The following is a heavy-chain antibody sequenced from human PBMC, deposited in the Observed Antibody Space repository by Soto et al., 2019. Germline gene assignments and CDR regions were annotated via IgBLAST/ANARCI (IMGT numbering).Heavy chain of an antibody. CDR2: INHSGST. CDR1: GGSFSGYY. D-gene: IGHD2-15*01. V-gene: IGHV4-34*01. J-gene: IGHJ5*02. CDR3: ASYSHCSGGSCYLSP. Sequence: QVQLQQWGAGLLKPSETLSLTCAVYGGSFSGYYWSWIRQPPGKGLEWIGEINHSGSTNYNPSLKSRVTISVDTSKNQFSLKLSSVTAAYTAVYYCASYSHCSGGSCYLSPWGQGTLVTVSS.